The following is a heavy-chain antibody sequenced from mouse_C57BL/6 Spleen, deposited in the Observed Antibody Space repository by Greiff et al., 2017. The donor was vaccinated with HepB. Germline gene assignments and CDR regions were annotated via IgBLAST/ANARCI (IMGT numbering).Heavy chain of an antibody. CDR1: GYTFTDYY. V-gene: IGHV1-26*01. CDR2: INPNNGGT. Sequence: EVQLQQSGPELVKPGASVKISCKASGYTFTDYYMNWVKQSHGKSLEWIGDINPNNGGTSYNQKFKGKATLTVDKSSSTAYMELRSLTSEDSAVYYCAWDYPFAYWGQGTLVTVSA. D-gene: IGHD2-4*01. CDR3: AWDYPFAY. J-gene: IGHJ3*01.